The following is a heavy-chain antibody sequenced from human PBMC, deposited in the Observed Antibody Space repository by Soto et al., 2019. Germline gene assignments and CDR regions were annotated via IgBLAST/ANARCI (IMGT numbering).Heavy chain of an antibody. J-gene: IGHJ4*02. V-gene: IGHV5-51*01. CDR1: GYNFAGYW. D-gene: IGHD3-3*01. Sequence: GQSLKISCKGSGYNFAGYWIAWVRQMPGKGLELMGIIYPSDSDTRYRPSFQGQVTISADKSISSAYLQWSSLRASDTAMYYCARGGVSTRTFDYWGQGPPVTVSS. CDR2: IYPSDSDT. CDR3: ARGGVSTRTFDY.